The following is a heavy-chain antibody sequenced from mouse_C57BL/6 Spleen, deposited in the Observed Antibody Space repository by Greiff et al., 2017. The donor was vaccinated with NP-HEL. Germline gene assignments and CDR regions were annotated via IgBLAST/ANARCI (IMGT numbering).Heavy chain of an antibody. D-gene: IGHD1-1*01. V-gene: IGHV1-26*01. CDR3: ASYGIRRADD. J-gene: IGHJ2*01. Sequence: VQLQQSGPELVKPGASVKISCKASGYTFTDYYMNWVKQSHGKSLEWIGDINPNNGGTSYNQKFKGKATLTVDKSSSTAYMEPRSLTSDDSAVYYCASYGIRRADDWGQGTTLTVSS. CDR1: GYTFTDYY. CDR2: INPNNGGT.